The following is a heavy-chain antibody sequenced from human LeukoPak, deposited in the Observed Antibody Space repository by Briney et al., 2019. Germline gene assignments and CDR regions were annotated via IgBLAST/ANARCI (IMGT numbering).Heavy chain of an antibody. D-gene: IGHD6-19*01. CDR3: ARGDSVVAGSDNAFDI. CDR2: LSSSSIHI. CDR1: GFTFSSYS. V-gene: IGHV3-21*01. Sequence: GGSLRLSCAASGFTFSSYSMNWVRQAPGKGLEWVSSLSSSSIHIYYADSVKGRFTISRHNAKKSVHLQMNSLRAEDTAVYYCARGDSVVAGSDNAFDIWGQGTMVTVSS. J-gene: IGHJ3*02.